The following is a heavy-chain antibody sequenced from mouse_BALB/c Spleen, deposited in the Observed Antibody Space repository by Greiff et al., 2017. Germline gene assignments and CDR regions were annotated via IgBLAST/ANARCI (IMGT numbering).Heavy chain of an antibody. J-gene: IGHJ1*01. D-gene: IGHD2-2*01. Sequence: EVKLQESGPELVKPGASVKISCKASGYTFTDYNMHWVKQSHGKSLEWIGYIYPYNGGTGYNQKFKSKATLTVDNSSSTAYMQLSSLTSEDSAVYYCARWLRYFDVWGAGTTVTVSS. CDR1: GYTFTDYN. CDR2: IYPYNGGT. CDR3: ARWLRYFDV. V-gene: IGHV1S29*02.